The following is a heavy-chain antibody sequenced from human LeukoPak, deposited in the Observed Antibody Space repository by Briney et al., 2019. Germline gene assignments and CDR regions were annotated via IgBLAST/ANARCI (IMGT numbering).Heavy chain of an antibody. CDR2: IIPIFGTA. CDR3: ARTRARATYYYYMDV. CDR1: GGTFSSYA. Sequence: ASVKVSCKASGGTFSSYAISWVRQAPGQGLEWMGGIIPIFGTANYAQKFQGRVTITADESTSTAYMELSSLRSEDTAVYYCARTRARATYYYYMDVWGKGTTVTISS. V-gene: IGHV1-69*13. D-gene: IGHD1-26*01. J-gene: IGHJ6*03.